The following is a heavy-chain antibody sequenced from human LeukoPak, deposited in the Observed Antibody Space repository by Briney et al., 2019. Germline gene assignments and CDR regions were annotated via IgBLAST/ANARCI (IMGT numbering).Heavy chain of an antibody. CDR1: GYTFTSYD. D-gene: IGHD3-10*01. CDR2: MNPNSGNT. Sequence: ASVKVSCKASGYTFTSYDINWVRQATGQGLEWMGWMNPNSGNTGYAQKFQGRVTITRNTSISTAYMELSSLRSEDTAVYYCARDASVGQRYYSGPIRRGIDYYYYYMDVWGKGTTVTISS. CDR3: ARDASVGQRYYSGPIRRGIDYYYYYMDV. V-gene: IGHV1-8*03. J-gene: IGHJ6*03.